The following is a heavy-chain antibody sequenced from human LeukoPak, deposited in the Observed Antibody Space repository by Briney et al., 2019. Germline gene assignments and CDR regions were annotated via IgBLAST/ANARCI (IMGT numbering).Heavy chain of an antibody. J-gene: IGHJ4*02. V-gene: IGHV1-18*01. CDR1: GYTFTSYG. D-gene: IGHD6-19*01. CDR3: AHQAAGMGPPDY. CDR2: ISAYNGNT. Sequence: ASVKVSCKASGYTFTSYGISWVRQAPGQGLEWMGWISAYNGNTNYAQKLQGRVTMTTDTSTSTAYMELRSLRSDDTAVYYCAHQAAGMGPPDYWGQGTLVTVSS.